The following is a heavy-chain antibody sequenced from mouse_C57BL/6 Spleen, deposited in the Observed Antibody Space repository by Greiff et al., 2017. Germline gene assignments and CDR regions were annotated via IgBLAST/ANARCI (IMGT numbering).Heavy chain of an antibody. J-gene: IGHJ4*01. Sequence: EVKLEESGGGLVQPGGSLSLSCAASGFTFTDYYMSWVRQPPGKALEWLGFIRNKANGYTTEYSASVKGRFTISRDNSQSILYLQMNALRAEDSATYYCARYDGSSRYYYAMDYWGQGTSVTVSS. CDR3: ARYDGSSRYYYAMDY. CDR2: IRNKANGYTT. V-gene: IGHV7-3*01. CDR1: GFTFTDYY. D-gene: IGHD1-1*01.